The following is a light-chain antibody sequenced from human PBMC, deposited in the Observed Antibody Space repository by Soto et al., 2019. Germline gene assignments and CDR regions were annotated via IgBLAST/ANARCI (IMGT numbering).Light chain of an antibody. CDR2: AAS. CDR3: QKYNSAPWT. CDR1: QAISNY. V-gene: IGKV1-27*01. J-gene: IGKJ1*01. Sequence: DIQMTQSPSSLSASVGDRVTITCRASQAISNYLAWYQQKPGEVPNLLIYAASTLQSGVPSRFSGSGSGTDFTLTITSLQPEDVATYYCQKYNSAPWTFGQGTKVEIK.